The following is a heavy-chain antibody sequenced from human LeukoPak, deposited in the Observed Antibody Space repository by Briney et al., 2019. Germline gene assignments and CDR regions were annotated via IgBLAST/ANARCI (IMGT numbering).Heavy chain of an antibody. CDR3: AKVPVWQQLVDY. D-gene: IGHD6-13*01. V-gene: IGHV3-23*01. Sequence: GGSLRLSCAASGFTFSSYVMSWVRQAPGKGLEWVSGITSDGNAYYADSVKGRFTISRDNSKNTLYLQMNSLRAEDTALYYCAKVPVWQQLVDYWGQGTLVTVSS. CDR2: ITSDGNA. CDR1: GFTFSSYV. J-gene: IGHJ4*02.